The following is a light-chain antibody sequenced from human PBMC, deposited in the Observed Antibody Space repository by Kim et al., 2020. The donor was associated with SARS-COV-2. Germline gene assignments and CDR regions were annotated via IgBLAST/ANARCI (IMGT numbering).Light chain of an antibody. CDR3: QAWDSRHVV. CDR1: KLGDKF. J-gene: IGLJ2*01. Sequence: SYELTQPPSVSVSPGQTASITCSEDKLGDKFAYWYQQKPGQSPLLVIFQDTKRPSVIPERFSGSTSGNTATMTISATQAMDEAVYYCQAWDSRHVVFGGGTQLTVL. V-gene: IGLV3-1*01. CDR2: QDT.